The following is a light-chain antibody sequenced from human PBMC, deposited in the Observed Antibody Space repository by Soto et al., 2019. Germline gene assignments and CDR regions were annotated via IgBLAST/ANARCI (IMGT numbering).Light chain of an antibody. Sequence: DIQMTQSPSTLSASVGDRVTITCRASQTLSTWLAWYQQKPGKAPKLLIYKASTLESGVPSRFSGSGSGTEFTLTISSLQPDDFATYYCQQYNLYPWTFGQGTTMEIK. CDR1: QTLSTW. J-gene: IGKJ1*01. V-gene: IGKV1-5*03. CDR3: QQYNLYPWT. CDR2: KAS.